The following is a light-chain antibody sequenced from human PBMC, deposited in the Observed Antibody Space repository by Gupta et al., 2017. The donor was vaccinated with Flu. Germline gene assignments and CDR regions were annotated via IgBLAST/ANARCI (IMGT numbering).Light chain of an antibody. CDR1: QSVLYSSNNKNY. CDR3: QQEDSTPYS. V-gene: IGKV4-1*01. J-gene: IGKJ2*03. Sequence: DIVMTQSPDSLAVSLGERATINCKSSQSVLYSSNNKNYLAWYQQKSGQPPKLLIYWASTRESGVPDRFSGSGSGTXFTLTVXSLQAEDVAVYYCQQEDSTPYSFGXGTKLEIK. CDR2: WAS.